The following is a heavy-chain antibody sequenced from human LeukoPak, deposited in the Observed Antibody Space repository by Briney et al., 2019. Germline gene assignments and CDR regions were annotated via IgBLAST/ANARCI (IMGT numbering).Heavy chain of an antibody. CDR2: ISYDGSNK. V-gene: IGHV3-30-3*01. J-gene: IGHJ4*02. CDR3: ARDFWFGELRYYFDY. Sequence: GGSLRLSCAASGFTFSSYAMHWVRQAPGKGLEWVAVISYDGSNKYYADSAKGRFTISRDNSKNSLYLQMNSQRAEDTAVYYCARDFWFGELRYYFDYWGQGTLVTVSS. CDR1: GFTFSSYA. D-gene: IGHD3-10*01.